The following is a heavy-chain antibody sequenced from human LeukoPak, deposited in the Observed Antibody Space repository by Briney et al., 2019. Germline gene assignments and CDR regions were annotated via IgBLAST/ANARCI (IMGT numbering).Heavy chain of an antibody. D-gene: IGHD3-22*01. Sequence: SVKVSCKASGGTFSSYAISCVRQAPGQGLEWMGRIIPIFGTANYAQKFQGRVTITTDESTSTAYMELSSLRSEDTAVYYCARSYDSSGYSLDYWGQGTLVTVSS. CDR3: ARSYDSSGYSLDY. J-gene: IGHJ4*02. V-gene: IGHV1-69*05. CDR2: IIPIFGTA. CDR1: GGTFSSYA.